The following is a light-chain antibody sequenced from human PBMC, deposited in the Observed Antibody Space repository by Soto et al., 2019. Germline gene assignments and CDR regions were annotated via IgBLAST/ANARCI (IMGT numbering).Light chain of an antibody. CDR3: QQYGSSPQT. Sequence: EIVLTQSPGTVSLSPGERATLSCRARQSVSSSYLAWYQQKPGQAPRLLIYGASSRATGIPDRFSGSGSGTDFTLTMSRLEPEDFAVYYCQQYGSSPQTCGQGTKVDIK. CDR1: QSVSSSY. CDR2: GAS. J-gene: IGKJ1*01. V-gene: IGKV3-20*01.